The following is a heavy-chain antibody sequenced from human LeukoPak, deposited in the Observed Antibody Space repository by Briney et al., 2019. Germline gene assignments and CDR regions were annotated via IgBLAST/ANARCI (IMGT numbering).Heavy chain of an antibody. CDR2: IKSKTDGGTT. V-gene: IGHV3-15*01. CDR3: TTGYDSSGYFREYYFDY. D-gene: IGHD3-22*01. CDR1: GFTFSNAW. Sequence: GGSLRLSCAASGFTFSNAWMSWVRQAPGKGLEWVGRIKSKTDGGTTDYAAPVKGRSTISRDDSKNTLYLQMNSLKTEDTAVYYCTTGYDSSGYFREYYFDYWGQGTLVTVSS. J-gene: IGHJ4*02.